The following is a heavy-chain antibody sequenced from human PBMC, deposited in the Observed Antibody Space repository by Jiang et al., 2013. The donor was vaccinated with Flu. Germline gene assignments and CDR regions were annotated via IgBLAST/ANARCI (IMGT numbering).Heavy chain of an antibody. D-gene: IGHD2-21*01. CDR1: GGSFSGYY. CDR3: ARAAYCGWAY. Sequence: ELLKPSETLSLTCAVYGGSFSGYYWSWIRQPPGKGLEWIGEINHSGSTNYNPSLKSRVTISVDTSKNQFSLKLSSVTAADTAVYYCARAAYCGWAYWGQGTLVTVSS. V-gene: IGHV4-34*01. CDR2: INHSGST. J-gene: IGHJ4*02.